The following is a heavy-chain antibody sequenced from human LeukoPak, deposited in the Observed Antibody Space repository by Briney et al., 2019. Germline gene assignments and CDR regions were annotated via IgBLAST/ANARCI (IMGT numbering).Heavy chain of an antibody. D-gene: IGHD3-3*01. Sequence: SETLSLTCTASGGSISSYYWSWIRQPPGKGLEWIGYIYYSGSTNYNPSLKSRVTISVDTSKNQFSLKLSSVTAADTAVYYCARDLSGIGAFDIWGQGTMVTVSS. CDR2: IYYSGST. J-gene: IGHJ3*02. V-gene: IGHV4-59*01. CDR1: GGSISSYY. CDR3: ARDLSGIGAFDI.